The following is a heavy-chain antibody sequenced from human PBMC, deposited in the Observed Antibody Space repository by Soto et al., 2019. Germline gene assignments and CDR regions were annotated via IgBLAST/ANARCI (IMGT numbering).Heavy chain of an antibody. J-gene: IGHJ1*01. CDR3: ARDIGYYDFWSGWEG. CDR1: GYTFTSYA. D-gene: IGHD3-3*01. CDR2: INAGSGNT. V-gene: IGHV1-3*01. Sequence: ASVKVSCKASGYTFTSYAMHWVRQAPGQRLEWMGWINAGSGNTKYSQKFQGRVTITRDTSASTAYMELSSLRSEDTAVYYCARDIGYYDFWSGWEGWAQGTLVTVSS.